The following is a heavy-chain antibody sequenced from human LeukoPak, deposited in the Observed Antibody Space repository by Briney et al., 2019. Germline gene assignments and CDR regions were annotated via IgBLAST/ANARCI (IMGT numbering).Heavy chain of an antibody. CDR2: ISYDGSNK. V-gene: IGHV3-30-3*01. CDR1: GFTFSSYA. J-gene: IGHJ4*02. CDR3: ARVGFGSWSLGDY. Sequence: PGGSLRLSCAASGFTFSSYAMHWVRQAPGKGLEWVAVISYDGSNKYYADSVKGRFTISRDNAKNSLYLQMNSLRAEDTAVYYCARVGFGSWSLGDYWGQGTLVTVSS. D-gene: IGHD6-13*01.